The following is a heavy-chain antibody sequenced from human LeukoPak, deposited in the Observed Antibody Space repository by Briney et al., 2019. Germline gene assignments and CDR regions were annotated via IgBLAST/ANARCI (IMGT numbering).Heavy chain of an antibody. CDR1: GFTFSSYA. D-gene: IGHD6-19*01. V-gene: IGHV3-30-3*01. CDR2: ISYDGSNK. J-gene: IGHJ4*02. Sequence: GGSLRLSCAASGFTFSSYAMHWVRQAPGKGLEWVAVISYDGSNKYYADSVKGRFTISRDNAKNPLYLQMNSLRAEDTAVYYCARSAEQWLDLDYWGQGTLVTVSS. CDR3: ARSAEQWLDLDY.